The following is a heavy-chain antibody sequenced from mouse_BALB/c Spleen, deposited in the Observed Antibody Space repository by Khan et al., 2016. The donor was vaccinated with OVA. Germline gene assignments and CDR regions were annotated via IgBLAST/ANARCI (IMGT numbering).Heavy chain of an antibody. CDR3: ARLAYYYDSEGFAY. CDR1: GFTFSTYG. D-gene: IGHD1-1*01. CDR2: LSTCGHYT. Sequence: EVELVESGGDLVEPGGSLKLSCAASGFTFSTYGMSWVRQTPDKRLEWVATLSTCGHYTYYPDSVRGRFTIPRDNAKNTLYLQMTSLKSEDTAMFYCARLAYYYDSEGFAYWGQGTLVTVSA. V-gene: IGHV5-6*01. J-gene: IGHJ3*01.